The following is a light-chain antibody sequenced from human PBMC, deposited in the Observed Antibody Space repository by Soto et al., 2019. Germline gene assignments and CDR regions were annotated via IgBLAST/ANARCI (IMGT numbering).Light chain of an antibody. CDR2: GDN. V-gene: IGLV1-40*01. J-gene: IGLJ1*01. Sequence: QSVLAQPPSVSGAPGQRVASSCTGSSSNIGAEYDVHWYQQLPGTAPKRLIYGDNNRPSGVPDRFSGSKSGTSASLAITGLQPEDEADYYCQHDESTLTTVVFGTGTKVTV. CDR1: SSNIGAEYD. CDR3: QHDESTLTTVV.